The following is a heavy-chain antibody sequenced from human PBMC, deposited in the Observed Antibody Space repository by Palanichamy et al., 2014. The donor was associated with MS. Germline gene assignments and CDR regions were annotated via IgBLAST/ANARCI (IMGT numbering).Heavy chain of an antibody. Sequence: QVQLVQSGAEVEEPGASVRVSCKASGYTFSSHGISWARQAPGQGLEWMGWISTYNGNTKYAQKFQDRVTMTTDTSTTTAHMDLRSLRSDDSAVYFCARDIGPVPGDYYYGLGVWGQGTTVTVSS. V-gene: IGHV1-18*04. CDR1: GYTFSSHG. CDR2: ISTYNGNT. J-gene: IGHJ6*02. D-gene: IGHD3-10*01. CDR3: ARDIGPVPGDYYYGLGV.